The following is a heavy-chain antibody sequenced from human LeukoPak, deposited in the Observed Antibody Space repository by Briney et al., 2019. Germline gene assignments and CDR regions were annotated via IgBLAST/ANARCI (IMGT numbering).Heavy chain of an antibody. J-gene: IGHJ4*02. CDR1: GYTLTSYV. D-gene: IGHD2-2*01. Sequence: GASVKVSCKASGYTLTSYVMHWVRQAPGQGLEWMGIINPSGGSTIYAQKFQGRVTMTRDTSTSTVYMELSSLRSEDTAEFYCARAQPYFDYWGQGTLVTVSS. V-gene: IGHV1-46*01. CDR3: ARAQPYFDY. CDR2: INPSGGST.